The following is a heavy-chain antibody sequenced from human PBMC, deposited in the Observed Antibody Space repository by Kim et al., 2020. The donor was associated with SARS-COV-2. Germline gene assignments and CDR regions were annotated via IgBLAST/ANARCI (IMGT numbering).Heavy chain of an antibody. D-gene: IGHD3-10*01. CDR1: GFTFSSYG. CDR2: IWYDGSNK. Sequence: GGSLRLSCAASGFTFSSYGMHWVRQAPGKGLEWVAVIWYDGSNKYYADSVKGRFTISRDNSKNTLYLQMNSLRAEDTAVYYCARDNDVTMVRGVIIRAYYYGMDVWGQGTTVTVSS. V-gene: IGHV3-33*01. CDR3: ARDNDVTMVRGVIIRAYYYGMDV. J-gene: IGHJ6*02.